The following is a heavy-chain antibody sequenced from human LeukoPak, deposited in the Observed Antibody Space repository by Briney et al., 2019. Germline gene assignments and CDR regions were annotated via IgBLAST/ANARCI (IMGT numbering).Heavy chain of an antibody. CDR2: IKEDGSGK. V-gene: IGHV3-7*01. CDR1: GFTFSTYW. CDR3: TRDTGCSGGRCYSFYDY. J-gene: IGHJ4*02. D-gene: IGHD2-15*01. Sequence: PGGSLRLSCAASGFTFSTYWMTWVRQAPGKGLEWVANIKEDGSGKYYVDSVKGRFTISRDNAKNSLYLQLNSLRAEDTAVYYCTRDTGCSGGRCYSFYDYWGQGTLVTVSS.